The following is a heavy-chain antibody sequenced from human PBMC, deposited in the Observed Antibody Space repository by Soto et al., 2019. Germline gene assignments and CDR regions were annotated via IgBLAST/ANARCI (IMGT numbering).Heavy chain of an antibody. CDR1: GGSISSGGYY. CDR3: ARAPIYDQPGLGTLSSTNWFDP. Sequence: PSETLSLTCTVSGGSISSGGYYWSWIRQHPGKGLEWIGYIYYSGSTYYNPSLKSRVTISVDTSKNQFSLKLSSVTAADTAVYYCARAPIYDQPGLGTLSSTNWFDPWGQGTLDTVSS. CDR2: IYYSGST. V-gene: IGHV4-31*03. D-gene: IGHD3-16*01. J-gene: IGHJ5*02.